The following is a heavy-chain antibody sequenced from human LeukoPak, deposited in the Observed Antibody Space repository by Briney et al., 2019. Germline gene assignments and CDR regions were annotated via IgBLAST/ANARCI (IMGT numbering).Heavy chain of an antibody. J-gene: IGHJ6*02. CDR3: VRQDVVVITDATYYYGMDV. D-gene: IGHD2-2*01. V-gene: IGHV4-59*08. CDR1: GGSISSYY. Sequence: SETLSLTCTVSGGSISSYYWNWIRQPPGKGLEWIGYIYYTGSTNYRPSLKSRVTISVDTSRNQFSLKLSSVTAADTAVYYCVRQDVVVITDATYYYGMDVWGQGTTVTVSS. CDR2: IYYTGST.